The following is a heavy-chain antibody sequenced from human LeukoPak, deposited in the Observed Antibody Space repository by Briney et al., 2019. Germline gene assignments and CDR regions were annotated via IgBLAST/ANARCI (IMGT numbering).Heavy chain of an antibody. D-gene: IGHD6-19*01. V-gene: IGHV1-69*04. CDR2: IIPILGIA. CDR1: GGTFSSYA. Sequence: SVKVSCKASGGTFSSYAISWVRQAPGQGLEWMGRIIPILGIANYAQKFQGRVTITADKSTSTAYMELSSLRSEDTAVYYCASERWLWAVAGDQDHRNFDYWGQGTLVTVSS. CDR3: ASERWLWAVAGDQDHRNFDY. J-gene: IGHJ4*02.